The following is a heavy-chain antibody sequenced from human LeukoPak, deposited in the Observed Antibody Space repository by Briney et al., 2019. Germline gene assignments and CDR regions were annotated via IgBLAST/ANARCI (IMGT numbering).Heavy chain of an antibody. CDR2: ISSSGSTI. Sequence: PGGSLRLSCAASGFTFSSYEMSYISSSGSTIYYADSVKGRFTISRDNAKNSLYLQMNSLRAEDTAVYYCARDRGVYSRTLEDWGQGTLVTVSS. CDR3: ARDRGVYSRTLED. D-gene: IGHD6-13*01. J-gene: IGHJ4*02. CDR1: GFTFSSYE. V-gene: IGHV3-48*03.